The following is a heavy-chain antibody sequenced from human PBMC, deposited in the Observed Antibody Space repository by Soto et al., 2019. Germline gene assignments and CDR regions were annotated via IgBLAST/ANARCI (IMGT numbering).Heavy chain of an antibody. Sequence: GGSLRLSCAASGFTFDDYAMHWVRQAPGKGLEWVSGISWNSGSTYYADSVKGRFTISRDNTKNTLFLQMNSLRAEDTAVYYCAKERATTTAFDYWGQGALVTVSS. CDR1: GFTFDDYA. V-gene: IGHV3-23*01. CDR3: AKERATTTAFDY. D-gene: IGHD4-17*01. CDR2: ISWNSGST. J-gene: IGHJ4*02.